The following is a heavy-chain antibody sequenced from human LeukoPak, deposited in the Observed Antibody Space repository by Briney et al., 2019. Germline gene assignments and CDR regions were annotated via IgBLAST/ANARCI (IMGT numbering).Heavy chain of an antibody. CDR3: FSKGIAAASTLDY. CDR1: GFTFSSYW. D-gene: IGHD6-13*01. Sequence: QPGGSLRLSCVASGFTFSSYWMSWVRQAPGKGLEWVAHIKQDGSEKCYVDSVKGRFTISRDNAKNSLYLQMNSLRAEDTAVYYCFSKGIAAASTLDYRGQGTLVTFSS. V-gene: IGHV3-7*01. CDR2: IKQDGSEK. J-gene: IGHJ4*02.